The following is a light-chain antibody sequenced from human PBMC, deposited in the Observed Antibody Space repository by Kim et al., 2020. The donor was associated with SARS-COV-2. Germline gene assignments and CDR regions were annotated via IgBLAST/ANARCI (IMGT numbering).Light chain of an antibody. Sequence: EIVVTQSPATLSLCPGERVTLSCRAGQSVGSDLAWYQQKPGQAPRLLIYGSSNRATGIPARFSGSGSGTDFTLTISSLEPEDFAVYYCQQRANWPLYTFGQGTKLEI. CDR2: GSS. CDR3: QQRANWPLYT. J-gene: IGKJ2*01. V-gene: IGKV3-11*01. CDR1: QSVGSD.